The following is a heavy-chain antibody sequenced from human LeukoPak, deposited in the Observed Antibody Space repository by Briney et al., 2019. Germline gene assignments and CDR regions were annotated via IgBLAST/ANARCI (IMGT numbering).Heavy chain of an antibody. CDR3: ARGGPIVVVVAATPPYLPGY. D-gene: IGHD2-15*01. CDR2: ISAYNGNT. V-gene: IGHV1-18*01. Sequence: ASVKVSCKASGYTFTSYGISWVRQAPGQGLEWMGWISAYNGNTNYAQKLRGRVTMTTDTSTSTAYMELRSLRSDDTAVYYCARGGPIVVVVAATPPYLPGYWGQGTLVTVSS. CDR1: GYTFTSYG. J-gene: IGHJ4*02.